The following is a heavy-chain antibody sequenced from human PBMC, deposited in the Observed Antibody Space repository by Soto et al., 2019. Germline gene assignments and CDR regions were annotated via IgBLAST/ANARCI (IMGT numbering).Heavy chain of an antibody. Sequence: EVQLLESGGCLVQPGGSLRLSCAASGFTFSSYAMSWVRQAPGKGLEWVSAISGSGGSTYYADSVKGRFTITRDNSKNTLYLQMNSLRAEDTAVYYCAKDYGDYSGAFDIWGQGTMVTVSS. CDR1: GFTFSSYA. V-gene: IGHV3-23*01. CDR2: ISGSGGST. J-gene: IGHJ3*02. CDR3: AKDYGDYSGAFDI. D-gene: IGHD4-17*01.